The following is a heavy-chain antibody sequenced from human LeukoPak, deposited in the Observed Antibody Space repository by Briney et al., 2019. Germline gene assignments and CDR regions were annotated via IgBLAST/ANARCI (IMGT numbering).Heavy chain of an antibody. V-gene: IGHV3-48*01. CDR3: ASSETTRAHDY. CDR2: ISSSSSTI. CDR1: GFTVSSNY. D-gene: IGHD4-11*01. Sequence: PGGSLRLSCSASGFTVSSNYMSWVRQAPGEGLEGVSYISSSSSTIYYADSVKGRFTISRDNAKNSLYLQMNSLRAEDTAVYYCASSETTRAHDYWGQGTLVTVSS. J-gene: IGHJ4*02.